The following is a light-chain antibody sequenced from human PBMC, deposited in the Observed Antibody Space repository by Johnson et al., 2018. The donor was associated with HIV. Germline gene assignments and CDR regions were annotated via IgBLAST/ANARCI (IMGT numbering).Light chain of an antibody. Sequence: TQPPSVSAAPGQKVTISCSGRSSNIGNNYVSWYQQLPGTAPKLLIYENNKRPSGIPDRFSGSKSGTSATLGIAGLQTGDEADYYCGTWDSSLSVYVFGTGTKVTVL. V-gene: IGLV1-51*02. CDR3: GTWDSSLSVYV. J-gene: IGLJ1*01. CDR1: SSNIGNNY. CDR2: ENN.